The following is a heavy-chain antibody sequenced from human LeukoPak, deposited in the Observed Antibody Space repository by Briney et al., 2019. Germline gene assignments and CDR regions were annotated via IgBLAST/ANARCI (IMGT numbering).Heavy chain of an antibody. CDR2: IYYSGSI. Sequence: SETLSLTCTVSGGSISSYYWSWIRQPPGKGLEWIGYIYYSGSINYNPSLKSRVIISVDKSKNQFSLKLSSVTAADTAVYYCARSLRYSSSWSGSNWFDPWGQGTLVTVSS. V-gene: IGHV4-59*12. D-gene: IGHD6-13*01. CDR1: GGSISSYY. J-gene: IGHJ5*02. CDR3: ARSLRYSSSWSGSNWFDP.